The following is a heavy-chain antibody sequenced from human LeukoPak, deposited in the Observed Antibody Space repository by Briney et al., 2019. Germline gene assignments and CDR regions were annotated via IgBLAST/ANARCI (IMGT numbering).Heavy chain of an antibody. V-gene: IGHV1-69*05. CDR2: IIPIFGTE. Sequence: SVKVSCKASGGAFSSYAISWVRQAPQQGLEWMGGIIPIFGTENYAQKFQGRVTITTDESTSTAYMELSSLRSEDAAVYYCASKVSSGYYYGEYFQHWGRGTLVTVSS. J-gene: IGHJ1*01. CDR3: ASKVSSGYYYGEYFQH. D-gene: IGHD3-22*01. CDR1: GGAFSSYA.